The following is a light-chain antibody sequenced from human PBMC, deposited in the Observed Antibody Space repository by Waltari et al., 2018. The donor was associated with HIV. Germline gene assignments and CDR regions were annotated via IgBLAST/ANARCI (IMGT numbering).Light chain of an antibody. CDR2: DAS. Sequence: EIVLTQSPAILSLSPGERATLSCRASHTVSGYLAWYQKKPGQVFRLLIYDASNRAPGIPDRFTGRGSGTNYTLTISRLEPEDFAVYYCHQRHDWLTFGGGTRVELK. J-gene: IGKJ4*01. CDR1: HTVSGY. V-gene: IGKV3-11*01. CDR3: HQRHDWLT.